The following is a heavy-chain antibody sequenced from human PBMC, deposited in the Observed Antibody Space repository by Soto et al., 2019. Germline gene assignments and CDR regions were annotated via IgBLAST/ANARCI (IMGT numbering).Heavy chain of an antibody. Sequence: PGGSLRLSCASSGFNFIFYAMHWVRKTPGKGLEWVAVISFDGNNIYYADYVRVRFTISRDSSSSMLYLPSNNLKPEDSAIYYCARVGCSSIWCVTQVDNWGQGTLVTVSS. CDR2: ISFDGNNI. CDR3: ARVGCSSIWCVTQVDN. D-gene: IGHD2-2*01. J-gene: IGHJ4*02. CDR1: GFNFIFYA. V-gene: IGHV3-30-3*01.